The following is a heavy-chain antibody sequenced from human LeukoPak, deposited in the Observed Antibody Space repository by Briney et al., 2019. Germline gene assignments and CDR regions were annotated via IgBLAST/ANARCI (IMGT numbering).Heavy chain of an antibody. D-gene: IGHD3-16*01. Sequence: SSETLSLTCTVSGVSISSYYWSWLRQPAGKGLEWIWRIHTSGSTNYNPSLKSRVTMSVDTSKNQCSLKLSSVTAADTAVYYCARVGYDDYVWGSYYIKGGQGTVVTVSS. J-gene: IGHJ4*02. CDR3: ARVGYDDYVWGSYYIK. CDR2: IHTSGST. V-gene: IGHV4-4*07. CDR1: GVSISSYY.